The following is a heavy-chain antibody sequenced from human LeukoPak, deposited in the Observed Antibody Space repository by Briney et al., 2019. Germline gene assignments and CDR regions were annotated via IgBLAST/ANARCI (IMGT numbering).Heavy chain of an antibody. Sequence: GEPLKISFKGSGSSFTSYWIGWVRPMPGKGLEWMGIIYPGDSDTRYSPSFQGQVTISADKSISTAYLQWSSLKASDTAMYYCARRDSSGYYYFDYRGQGTLVTVSA. CDR1: GSSFTSYW. D-gene: IGHD3-22*01. V-gene: IGHV5-51*01. J-gene: IGHJ4*02. CDR3: ARRDSSGYYYFDY. CDR2: IYPGDSDT.